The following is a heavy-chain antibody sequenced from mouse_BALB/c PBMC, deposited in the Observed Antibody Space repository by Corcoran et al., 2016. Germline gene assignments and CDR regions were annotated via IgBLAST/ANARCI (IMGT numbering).Heavy chain of an antibody. J-gene: IGHJ3*01. CDR3: ARTYYRYDKGLAY. D-gene: IGHD2-14*01. Sequence: QIQLVQSGPELKKPGETVKISCKASGYTFTNYGMNWVKQAPGKGLKWMGWINTNTGEPTYAEEFKGRFAFSLETSASTAYLQINNLKNEDTATYFCARTYYRYDKGLAYWGQGTLVTVSA. CDR1: GYTFTNYG. V-gene: IGHV9-3*02. CDR2: INTNTGEP.